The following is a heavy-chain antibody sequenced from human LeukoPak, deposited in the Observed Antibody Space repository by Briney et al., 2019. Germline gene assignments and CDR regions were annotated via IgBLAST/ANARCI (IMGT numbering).Heavy chain of an antibody. Sequence: GGSLRLFCATSGLTFTDYYMSWVRQAPGKGLEWVSYISNTGRNTYDAESVKGRFTISRDNARKSLYLQMNSLRVEDTAMYYCVKDFDGSGPGHWGQGTLVTVSS. J-gene: IGHJ4*02. D-gene: IGHD4-23*01. V-gene: IGHV3-11*01. CDR1: GLTFTDYY. CDR2: ISNTGRNT. CDR3: VKDFDGSGPGH.